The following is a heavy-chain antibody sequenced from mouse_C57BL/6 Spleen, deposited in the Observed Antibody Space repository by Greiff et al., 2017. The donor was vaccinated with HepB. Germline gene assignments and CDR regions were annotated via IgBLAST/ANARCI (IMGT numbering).Heavy chain of an antibody. CDR3: ARFAYYYGSSYDYYAMDY. V-gene: IGHV1-4*01. D-gene: IGHD1-1*01. CDR1: GYTFTSYT. J-gene: IGHJ4*01. CDR2: INPSSGYT. Sequence: QVQLKESGAELARPGASVKMSCKASGYTFTSYTMHWVKQRPGQGLEWIGYINPSSGYTKYNQKFKDKATLTADKSSSTAYMQLSSLTSEDSAVYYCARFAYYYGSSYDYYAMDYWGQGTSVTVSS.